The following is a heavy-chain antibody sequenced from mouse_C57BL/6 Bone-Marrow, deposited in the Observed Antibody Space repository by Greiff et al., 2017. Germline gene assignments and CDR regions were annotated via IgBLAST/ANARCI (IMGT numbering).Heavy chain of an antibody. V-gene: IGHV1-80*01. CDR3: ARSDYGNYCCAMDD. Sequence: QVQLQQSGAELVKPGASVKISCKASGYAFSSYWMNWVKQRPGKGLEWIGQIYPGDGDTNYNGKFQGKATLTADKSSSTAYMQLSSLTSEDSAVYFCARSDYGNYCCAMDDWGQGTSVTVSS. CDR2: IYPGDGDT. CDR1: GYAFSSYW. J-gene: IGHJ4*01. D-gene: IGHD2-1*01.